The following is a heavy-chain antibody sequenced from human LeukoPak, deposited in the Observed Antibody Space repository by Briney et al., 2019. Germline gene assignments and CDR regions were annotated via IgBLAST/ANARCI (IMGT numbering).Heavy chain of an antibody. CDR1: GGSISSYY. CDR2: IYYSGST. D-gene: IGHD6-19*01. V-gene: IGHV4-39*07. Sequence: TSETLSLTCTVSGGSISSYYWGWIRQPPGKGLEWIGSIYYSGSTYYNPSLKSRVTISVDTSKNQFSLKLSSVTAADTAVYYCARETKQWLLRYSLFDYWGQGTLVTVSS. CDR3: ARETKQWLLRYSLFDY. J-gene: IGHJ4*02.